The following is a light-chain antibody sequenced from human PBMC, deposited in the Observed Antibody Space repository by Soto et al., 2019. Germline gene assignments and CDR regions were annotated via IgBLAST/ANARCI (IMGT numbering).Light chain of an antibody. Sequence: QSVLTQPPSVSGAPGQRVTISCSGSSSNIGAGYDVNWYRQLPGTAPKLMIYEVSNRPSGVSYRFSGSKSGNTASLTISGLQAEDEADYYCSSYTFSSTYVFGTGTKVTVL. CDR3: SSYTFSSTYV. CDR2: EVS. V-gene: IGLV1-40*01. J-gene: IGLJ1*01. CDR1: SSNIGAGYD.